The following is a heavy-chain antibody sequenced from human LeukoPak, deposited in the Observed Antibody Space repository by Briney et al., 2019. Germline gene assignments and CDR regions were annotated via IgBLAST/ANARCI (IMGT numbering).Heavy chain of an antibody. CDR1: GFTFSNYA. V-gene: IGHV3-30-3*01. J-gene: IGHJ4*02. CDR2: LSYDGSDK. Sequence: GGSLRLSCAASGFTFSNYAMHWVRQAPGKGLEWVAVLSYDGSDKYYADSVKGRFIISRDTSKNTLYLQMNSLRAEDTAVYYCARSGGLQKFDYWGQGTLVTVSS. D-gene: IGHD4-11*01. CDR3: ARSGGLQKFDY.